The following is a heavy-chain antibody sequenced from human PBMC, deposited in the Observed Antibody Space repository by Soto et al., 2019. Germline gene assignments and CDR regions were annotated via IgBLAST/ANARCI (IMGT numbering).Heavy chain of an antibody. CDR1: GFTFSDYY. V-gene: IGHV3-11*01. CDR3: AKDRYSGYDGIFEY. Sequence: PGGSLRLSCAASGFTFSDYYMSWIRQAPGKGLEWVSYISGSGSSIYYADSVKGRFTISRDNSKNTLYLQMNSLRAEDTAVYYCAKDRYSGYDGIFEYWGQGTLVTVSS. D-gene: IGHD5-12*01. CDR2: ISGSGSSI. J-gene: IGHJ4*02.